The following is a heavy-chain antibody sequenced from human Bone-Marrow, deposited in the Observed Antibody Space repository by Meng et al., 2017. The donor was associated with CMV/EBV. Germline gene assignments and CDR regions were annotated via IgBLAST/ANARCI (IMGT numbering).Heavy chain of an antibody. CDR2: ISSSSGYI. D-gene: IGHD3-3*01. CDR3: ARPPAYYDFWSGPPLYGMDV. J-gene: IGHJ6*02. Sequence: SYSMNWVHQGPGEGLEWVSSISSSSGYICYTDSVKGRFTISRDNAKNSLYLQMNSLRAEDTAVYYCARPPAYYDFWSGPPLYGMDVWGQGTTVTVSS. V-gene: IGHV3-21*01. CDR1: SYS.